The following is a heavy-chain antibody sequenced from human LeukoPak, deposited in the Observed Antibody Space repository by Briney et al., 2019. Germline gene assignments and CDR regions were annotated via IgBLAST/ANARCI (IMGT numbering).Heavy chain of an antibody. J-gene: IGHJ4*02. CDR1: GFTFRNYG. CDR2: ISGSGGST. Sequence: GGTLRLSCAASGFTFRNYGMSWVRQAPGKGLEWVSAISGSGGSTYYADSVKGRFTISRDNSKNTLYLQMNSLRAEDTAVYYCARDMYPSAGELSGGPPSYWGQGTLVTVSS. CDR3: ARDMYPSAGELSGGPPSY. V-gene: IGHV3-23*01. D-gene: IGHD3-16*02.